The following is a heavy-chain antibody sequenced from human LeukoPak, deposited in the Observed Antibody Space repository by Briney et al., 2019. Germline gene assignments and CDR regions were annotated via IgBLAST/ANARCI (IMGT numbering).Heavy chain of an antibody. CDR3: ALPRARRGMDV. Sequence: SETLSLTCAVYGGSFSGYYWSWIRQPPGKGLEWIGEINHSGSTNYNPSLKSRVTISVDTSKNQFSLKLSSATAADTAVYYCALPRARRGMDVWGKGTTVTVSS. CDR1: GGSFSGYY. D-gene: IGHD2-2*01. V-gene: IGHV4-34*01. J-gene: IGHJ6*04. CDR2: INHSGST.